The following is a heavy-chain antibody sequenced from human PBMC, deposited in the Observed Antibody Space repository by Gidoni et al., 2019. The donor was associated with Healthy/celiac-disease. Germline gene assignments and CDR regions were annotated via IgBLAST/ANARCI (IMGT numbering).Heavy chain of an antibody. Sequence: EVQLVESGGGLVQPGGSLRLSCAASAFTFSSYWMHWVRQAPGKGLVWVLRSNSDGSSTSYADSVKGRFTISRDNAKNTLYLQMNSLRAEDTAVYYCARAHITHNTNWFDPWGQGTLVTVSS. V-gene: IGHV3-74*01. CDR3: ARAHITHNTNWFDP. CDR1: AFTFSSYW. J-gene: IGHJ5*02. D-gene: IGHD1-20*01. CDR2: SNSDGSST.